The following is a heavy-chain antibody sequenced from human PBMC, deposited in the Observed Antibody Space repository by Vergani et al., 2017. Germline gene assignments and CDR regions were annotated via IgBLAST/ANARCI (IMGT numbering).Heavy chain of an antibody. J-gene: IGHJ6*03. V-gene: IGHV3-53*02. D-gene: IGHD1-1*01. Sequence: EVQLVETGGGLIQPGGSLRLSCVVSGFSVSNNYMSWVRHRPGKGLEWVSFIFTGGTTYYEDSMKGRFTISRDNSKNTVHLQMNSLTAEDTAVYYCAKMCNWDDSYFYCMDVWGKGTTVTVSS. CDR1: GFSVSNNY. CDR3: AKMCNWDDSYFYCMDV. CDR2: IFTGGTT.